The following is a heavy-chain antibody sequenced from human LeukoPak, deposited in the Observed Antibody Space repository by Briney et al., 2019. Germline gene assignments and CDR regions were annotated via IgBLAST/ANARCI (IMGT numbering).Heavy chain of an antibody. D-gene: IGHD1-14*01. V-gene: IGHV4-59*01. Sequence: SETQTLICSVSGDSFSSVDWNWVRQPPGKGLEWIGYIYYSGSTVYNPSLESRVSMLLSTSKTQFSLNLRSVTAADTAVYYCAKSDRSIRTVVLDIWGQGTMVTVSS. CDR3: AKSDRSIRTVVLDI. CDR1: GDSFSSVD. CDR2: IYYSGST. J-gene: IGHJ3*02.